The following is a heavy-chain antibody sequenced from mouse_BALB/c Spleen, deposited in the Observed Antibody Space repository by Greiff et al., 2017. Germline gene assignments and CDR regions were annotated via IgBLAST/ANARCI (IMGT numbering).Heavy chain of an antibody. CDR1: GFNIKDYY. CDR2: IDPENGDT. CDR3: KRIYYYGSSDYFDY. Sequence: VQLKQSGAELVRSGASVKLSCTASGFNIKDYYMHWVKQRPEQGLEWIGWIDPENGDTEYAPKFQGKATMTADTSSNTAYLQLSSLTSEDTAVYYCKRIYYYGSSDYFDYWGQGTTLTVSS. V-gene: IGHV14-4*02. D-gene: IGHD1-1*01. J-gene: IGHJ2*01.